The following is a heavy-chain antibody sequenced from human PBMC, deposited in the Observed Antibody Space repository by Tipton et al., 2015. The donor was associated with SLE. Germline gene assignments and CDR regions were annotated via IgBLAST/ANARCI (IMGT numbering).Heavy chain of an antibody. V-gene: IGHV4-39*07. D-gene: IGHD3-16*02. CDR2: IYYRGSP. CDR3: AAGHTFGGVIVI. Sequence: LRLSCTVSGGSISSGDYYCIWIRQPPGKGLEWIGSIYYRGSPYYNPSLKSRVTISVDTSKDQFSLKLTSVTAADTALYYCAAGHTFGGVIVIWGQRTLVTFSS. CDR1: GGSISSGDYY. J-gene: IGHJ4*02.